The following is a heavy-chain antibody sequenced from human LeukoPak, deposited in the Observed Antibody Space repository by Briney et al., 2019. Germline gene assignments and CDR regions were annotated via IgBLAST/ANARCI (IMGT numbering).Heavy chain of an antibody. J-gene: IGHJ4*02. V-gene: IGHV3-7*01. Sequence: GGSLRLSCAASGFTFSDYWMSWVRQAPGKGLEWVANIKKDGSEKYYVDSVKGRFTISRDNTKNSLYQQMNSLRAEDTAVYYCASHKYWGQGTLVTVSS. CDR1: GFTFSDYW. CDR2: IKKDGSEK. CDR3: ASHKY.